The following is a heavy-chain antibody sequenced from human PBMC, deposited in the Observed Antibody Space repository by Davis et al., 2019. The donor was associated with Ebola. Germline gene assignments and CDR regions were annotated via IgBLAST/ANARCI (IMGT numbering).Heavy chain of an antibody. CDR3: AKEGSQWELRAKNWFDP. CDR1: GFTFSSYG. D-gene: IGHD1-26*01. J-gene: IGHJ5*02. V-gene: IGHV3-30*02. CDR2: IRYDGSNK. Sequence: GGSLRLSCAASGFTFSSYGMHWVRQAPGKGLEWVAFIRYDGSNKYYADSVKGRFTISRDNSKNTLYLHMTSLRAEDTAVYYCAKEGSQWELRAKNWFDPWGQGTLVTVSS.